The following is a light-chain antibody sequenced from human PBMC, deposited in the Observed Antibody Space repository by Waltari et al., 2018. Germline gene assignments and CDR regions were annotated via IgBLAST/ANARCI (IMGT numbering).Light chain of an antibody. CDR1: SLRTSY. J-gene: IGLJ3*02. Sequence: SSELTQGPDVSVALGQTVKITCQGDSLRTSYASWYQVKPGQAPVLGLFGKEKRPSGIPDRISGYSSGTTSSLTITVAQAEDEADYYCHSRKGSDNQVVFGGGTKLTVL. CDR2: GKE. CDR3: HSRKGSDNQVV. V-gene: IGLV3-19*01.